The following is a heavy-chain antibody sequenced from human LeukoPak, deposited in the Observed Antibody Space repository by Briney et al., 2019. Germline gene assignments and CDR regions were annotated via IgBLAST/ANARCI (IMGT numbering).Heavy chain of an antibody. D-gene: IGHD3-10*01. CDR2: ISAYNGNT. J-gene: IGHJ5*02. CDR3: ARVRITMVRGVIGWFDP. CDR1: GYTFTSNG. V-gene: IGHV1-18*04. Sequence: ASVKVSCKASGYTFTSNGISWVRQAPGQGLEWMGWISAYNGNTNYAQKLQGRVTMTTDTSTSTAYMELRSLRSDGTAVYYCARVRITMVRGVIGWFDPWGQGTLVTVSS.